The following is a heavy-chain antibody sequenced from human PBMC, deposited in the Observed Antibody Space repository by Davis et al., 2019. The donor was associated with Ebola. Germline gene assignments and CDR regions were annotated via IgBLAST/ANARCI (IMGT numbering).Heavy chain of an antibody. CDR1: GGSISSYY. CDR3: AREIAAAGSRFGYYGMDV. CDR2: IYYSGST. V-gene: IGHV4-59*01. Sequence: PSETLSLTCTVSGGSISSYYWSWIRQPPGKGLEWIGYIYYSGSTNYNPSLKSRVTISVDTSKNQFSLKLSSVTAADTAVYYCAREIAAAGSRFGYYGMDVWGQGTTVTVSS. D-gene: IGHD6-13*01. J-gene: IGHJ6*02.